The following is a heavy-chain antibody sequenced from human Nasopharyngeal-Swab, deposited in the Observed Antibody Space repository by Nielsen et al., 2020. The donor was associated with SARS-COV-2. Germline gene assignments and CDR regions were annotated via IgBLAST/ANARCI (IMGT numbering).Heavy chain of an antibody. Sequence: SATLSLPCTFSGGSISSDYWTWIRQPPGKGLEWIGYIYSSGSTNSNPSLKSRVTISLDTSKNHFSLKLNSVTAADTAVYYCARRGITVLRGVNFYGIDVWGQGTTVTVSS. D-gene: IGHD3-10*01. CDR3: ARRGITVLRGVNFYGIDV. J-gene: IGHJ6*02. V-gene: IGHV4-59*08. CDR1: GGSISSDY. CDR2: IYSSGST.